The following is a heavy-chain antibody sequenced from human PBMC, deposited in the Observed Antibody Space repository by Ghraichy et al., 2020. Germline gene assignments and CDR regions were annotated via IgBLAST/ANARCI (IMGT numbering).Heavy chain of an antibody. Sequence: GGSLRLSCAASGFTFSSAWISWVRQAPGKGLEWVGRIKSKTDGGTPDYVAPVKGRFTISRDDSKNTLYLQMNSLKTEDTAVYYCTTEPPYVTVTTSLLGFYGMDVWGQGTTVTVSS. CDR1: GFTFSSAW. D-gene: IGHD4-17*01. J-gene: IGHJ6*02. V-gene: IGHV3-15*01. CDR3: TTEPPYVTVTTSLLGFYGMDV. CDR2: IKSKTDGGTP.